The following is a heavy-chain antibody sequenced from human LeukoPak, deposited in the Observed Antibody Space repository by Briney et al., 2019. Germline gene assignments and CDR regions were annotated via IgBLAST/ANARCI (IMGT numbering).Heavy chain of an antibody. CDR2: ISGSSETI. CDR1: GFTFSNYA. V-gene: IGHV3-48*02. Sequence: GGSLRLSCAASGFTFSNYAMSWVRQAPGKGLEWVSYISGSSETIYYADSVKGRLTISRDNAKNSLYLQMNSLRDEDTAVYYCSRTPPTAGLTTIGVGSDYWGQGTLVTVSS. J-gene: IGHJ4*02. CDR3: SRTPPTAGLTTIGVGSDY. D-gene: IGHD4-11*01.